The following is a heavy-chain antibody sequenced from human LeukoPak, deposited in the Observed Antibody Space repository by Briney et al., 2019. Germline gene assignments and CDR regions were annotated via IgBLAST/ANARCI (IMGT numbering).Heavy chain of an antibody. CDR2: INHSGST. CDR1: GGSFSGYY. CDR3: ARGRAYCSSTSCYPHAEYFQH. D-gene: IGHD2-2*01. Sequence: SETLPLTCAVYGGSFSGYYWSWIRQPPGKGLEWIGEINHSGSTNYNPSLKSRVTISVDTSKNQFSLKLSSVTATDTAVYYCARGRAYCSSTSCYPHAEYFQHWGQGTLVTVSS. J-gene: IGHJ1*01. V-gene: IGHV4-34*01.